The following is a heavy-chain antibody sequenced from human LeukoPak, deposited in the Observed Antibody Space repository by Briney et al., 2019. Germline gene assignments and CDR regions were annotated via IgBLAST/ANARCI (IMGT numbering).Heavy chain of an antibody. CDR3: ARESKGRSKIDY. J-gene: IGHJ4*02. D-gene: IGHD4-17*01. CDR2: IKKDGSEK. Sequence: GGSLRLSCVASGFSFSDYWMSWVRQAPGKGLEWVVNIKKDGSEKYNVDSVKGRFTISRDNANKPLYLQMNSLRAEDTAVYYCARESKGRSKIDYWGQGTLVTVSS. CDR1: GFSFSDYW. V-gene: IGHV3-7*01.